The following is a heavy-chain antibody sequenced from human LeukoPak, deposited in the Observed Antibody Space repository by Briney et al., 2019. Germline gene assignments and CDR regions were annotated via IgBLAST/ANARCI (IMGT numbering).Heavy chain of an antibody. Sequence: KPGGSQRLSCAASGFTFSNYYMSWIRQAPGKGLEWVSYITSSGSTIYYADSMKGRFTISRDNAKHSLFLQLDSLRAEDTAVYYCARIGRPAAFDIWGQGTLVIVSS. CDR2: ITSSGSTI. D-gene: IGHD6-6*01. J-gene: IGHJ3*02. CDR1: GFTFSNYY. V-gene: IGHV3-11*01. CDR3: ARIGRPAAFDI.